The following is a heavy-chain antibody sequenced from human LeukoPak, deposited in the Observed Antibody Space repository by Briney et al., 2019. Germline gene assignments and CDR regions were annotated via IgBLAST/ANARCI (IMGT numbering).Heavy chain of an antibody. CDR3: ARQGYSYGYDY. CDR2: MYPGDSDT. V-gene: IGHV5-51*01. D-gene: IGHD5-18*01. J-gene: IGHJ4*02. CDR1: GYTFTGYW. Sequence: GESLKISCNGSGYTFTGYWIAWVRQTPGKGLGWMGIMYPGDSDTRYSPSFQGQVTISADTSISTAYLQWSSLKASDNGFYYCARQGYSYGYDYWGQGTLVTVSS.